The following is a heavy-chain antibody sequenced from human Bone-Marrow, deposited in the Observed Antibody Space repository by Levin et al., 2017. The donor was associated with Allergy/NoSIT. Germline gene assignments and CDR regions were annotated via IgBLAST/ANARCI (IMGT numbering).Heavy chain of an antibody. D-gene: IGHD2-2*02. Sequence: SETLSLTCAVYGGSFSGYYWSWIRQPPGKGLEWIGEINHSGSTNYNPSLKSRVTISVDTSKNQFSLKLSSVTAADTAVYYCARQTSIHIVVVPAAILCLGYYFDYWGQGTLVTVSS. CDR2: INHSGST. J-gene: IGHJ4*02. CDR1: GGSFSGYY. V-gene: IGHV4-34*01. CDR3: ARQTSIHIVVVPAAILCLGYYFDY.